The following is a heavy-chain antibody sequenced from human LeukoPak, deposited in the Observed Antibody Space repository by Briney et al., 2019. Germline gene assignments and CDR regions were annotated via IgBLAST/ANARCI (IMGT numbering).Heavy chain of an antibody. CDR1: GFTFSSYS. J-gene: IGHJ6*03. CDR2: ISSSSSYI. V-gene: IGHV3-21*01. D-gene: IGHD4/OR15-4a*01. CDR3: AKDQVPYYYYYMDV. Sequence: PGGSLRLSCAASGFTFSSYSMNWVRQAPGKGLEWVSSISSSSSYIYYADSVKGRFTISRDNAKNSLYLQMNSLRAEDTAVYYCAKDQVPYYYYYMDVWGKGTTVTISS.